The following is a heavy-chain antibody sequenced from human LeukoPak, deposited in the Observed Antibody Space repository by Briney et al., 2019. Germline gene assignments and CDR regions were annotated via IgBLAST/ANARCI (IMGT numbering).Heavy chain of an antibody. D-gene: IGHD1-26*01. CDR2: ISAYNGNT. J-gene: IGHJ4*02. V-gene: IGHV1-18*01. Sequence: ASVKVSCKASGYTFTCYGINWVRQAPGQGLEWMGWISAYNGNTNYAQKLQGRVTMTTDTSTSTAYMELRSLRSDDTAVYYCARDLDQYSGRYGGFGHDFWGQGTLVTVSS. CDR1: GYTFTCYG. CDR3: ARDLDQYSGRYGGFGHDF.